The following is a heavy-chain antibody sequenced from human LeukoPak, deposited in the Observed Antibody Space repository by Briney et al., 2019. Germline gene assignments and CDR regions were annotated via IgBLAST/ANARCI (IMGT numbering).Heavy chain of an antibody. CDR1: GYTFTSFG. CDR3: TRDHCRGDNCPSFDY. D-gene: IGHD2-15*01. CDR2: IGAYNGDT. J-gene: IGHJ4*02. V-gene: IGHV1-18*04. Sequence: GASVKVSCKPSGYTFTSFGISWVRQAPGQGLEWMGWIGAYNGDTNYAQKFQGRVTMTTDTSTSTAYMDLRNLRSDDTAVYYCTRDHCRGDNCPSFDYWGQGTLVTVSS.